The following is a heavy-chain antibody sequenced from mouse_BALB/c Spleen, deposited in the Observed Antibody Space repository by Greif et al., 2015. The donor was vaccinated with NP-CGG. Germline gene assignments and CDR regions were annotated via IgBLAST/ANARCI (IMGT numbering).Heavy chain of an antibody. CDR3: ARSGHYYGSSYGAMDY. V-gene: IGHV1-82*01. CDR1: GYAFSSSW. D-gene: IGHD1-1*01. Sequence: VQLQQSGPELVKPGASVKISCKASGYAFSSSWMNWVRQRPGQGLEWIGRIYPGDGDTNYNGKFKGKATLTADKSSSTAYMQLSSLTSVDSAVYFCARSGHYYGSSYGAMDYWGQGTSVTVSS. J-gene: IGHJ4*01. CDR2: IYPGDGDT.